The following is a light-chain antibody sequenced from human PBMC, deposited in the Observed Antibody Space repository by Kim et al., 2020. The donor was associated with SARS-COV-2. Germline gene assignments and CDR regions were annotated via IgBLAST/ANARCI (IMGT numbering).Light chain of an antibody. CDR2: DVS. CDR1: QSISTW. Sequence: DIQMTQSPSTLSASVGDRGTISCRASQSISTWLAWYQQKPGKAPALLMSDVSTLESGVPSRFSGSGFGSEFTLTISSLQPDDVATYYCQHYNSYPFTFGQGTKLEIK. CDR3: QHYNSYPFT. J-gene: IGKJ2*01. V-gene: IGKV1-5*01.